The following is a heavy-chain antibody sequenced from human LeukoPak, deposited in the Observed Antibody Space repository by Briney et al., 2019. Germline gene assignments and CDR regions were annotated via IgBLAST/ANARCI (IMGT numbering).Heavy chain of an antibody. CDR2: IYPGDSDT. CDR1: GYSFTSYW. V-gene: IGHV5-51*01. Sequence: GESLKISCKGSGYSFTSYWIGWVRQMPGKGLEWMGIIYPGDSDTRYSPSFQGQVTISADKSISTAYLQWSSLKASDTAMYYCARQLRTGRIAVAGTDAFDIWGQGTMVTVSS. J-gene: IGHJ3*02. D-gene: IGHD6-19*01. CDR3: ARQLRTGRIAVAGTDAFDI.